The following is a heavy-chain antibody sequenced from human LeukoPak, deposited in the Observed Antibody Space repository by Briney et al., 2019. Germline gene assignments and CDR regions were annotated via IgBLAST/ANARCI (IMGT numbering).Heavy chain of an antibody. D-gene: IGHD5-18*01. Sequence: GGSLRLSCAASGFTFSSYGMHWVRQAPGKGLEWVSFIRYDGSNKYYADSVKGRFTISRDNSKNTLYLQMNRLRAEDTAVYYCAKGPPDTVQYFQHWGQGTLVTVSS. V-gene: IGHV3-30*02. CDR1: GFTFSSYG. CDR3: AKGPPDTVQYFQH. CDR2: IRYDGSNK. J-gene: IGHJ1*01.